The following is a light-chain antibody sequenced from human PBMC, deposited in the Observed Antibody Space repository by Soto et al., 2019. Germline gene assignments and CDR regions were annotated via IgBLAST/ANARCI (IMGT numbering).Light chain of an antibody. Sequence: EIVMTQSPATLSLSPGEGATLSCRASQSLSTNLAWYQQKPGQAPRLLIYGASTRATGIPARFSGSGSGTDFTLTISSLQSEDSAVYFCQQYNDWPPITFGGGTKVDIK. CDR2: GAS. CDR3: QQYNDWPPIT. J-gene: IGKJ4*01. V-gene: IGKV3-15*01. CDR1: QSLSTN.